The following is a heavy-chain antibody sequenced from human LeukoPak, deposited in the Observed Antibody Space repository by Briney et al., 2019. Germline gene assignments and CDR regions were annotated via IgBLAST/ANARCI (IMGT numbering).Heavy chain of an antibody. Sequence: PGGSLRLSCAASGFTFSSYAMHWVRQAPGKGLEWVAVISYDGSNKYYADSVKGRFTISRDNSKNTLYLQMNSLRAEDTAVYYCARDRVGLVRNYYYYGMDVWGQGTTVTVSS. CDR2: ISYDGSNK. J-gene: IGHJ6*02. V-gene: IGHV3-30-3*01. D-gene: IGHD6-19*01. CDR1: GFTFSSYA. CDR3: ARDRVGLVRNYYYYGMDV.